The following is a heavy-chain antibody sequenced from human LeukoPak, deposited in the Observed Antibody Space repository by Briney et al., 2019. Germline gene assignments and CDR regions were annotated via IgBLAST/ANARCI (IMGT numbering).Heavy chain of an antibody. V-gene: IGHV3-7*01. CDR2: INQDGSEK. CDR1: GFTFSSYW. CDR3: VRDFIGGHNDY. D-gene: IGHD3-16*01. J-gene: IGHJ4*02. Sequence: GGSLRLSCVGSGFTFSSYWMSWVRQAPGKGLEWVANINQDGSEKYDVDSAKGRFTISRDNSKNSVYLQMSSLRDEDTAVYYCVRDFIGGHNDYWGQGTLVTVSS.